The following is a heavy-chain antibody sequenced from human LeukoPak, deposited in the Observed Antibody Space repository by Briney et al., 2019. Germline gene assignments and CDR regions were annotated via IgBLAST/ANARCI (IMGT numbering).Heavy chain of an antibody. CDR1: GYSFTSYW. D-gene: IGHD2-2*01. V-gene: IGHV5-51*01. J-gene: IGHJ5*02. CDR3: ARQMTVVPAAGWFDP. Sequence: GESLKISCKGSGYSFTSYWIGWVRQMPGKGLEWMGIIYPGDSDTRYSPSFQGQVTISADKSISTAYLQWSSLKASDTAMYYCARQMTVVPAAGWFDPWGQGTLVTVSS. CDR2: IYPGDSDT.